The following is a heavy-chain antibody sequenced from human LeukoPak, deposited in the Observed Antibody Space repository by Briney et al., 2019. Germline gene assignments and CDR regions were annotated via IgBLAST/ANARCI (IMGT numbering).Heavy chain of an antibody. J-gene: IGHJ4*02. CDR2: ISGSGGTI. Sequence: PGGSLRLSCAASGFTFSSYAVSWVRQTPGKGLEWVSAISGSGGTIHYADSVKGRFTISRDNSKNTLYLQMNSLRAEDTAVYYCAQDHGSGSQIGWGQGTLVTVSS. CDR1: GFTFSSYA. CDR3: AQDHGSGSQIG. V-gene: IGHV3-23*01. D-gene: IGHD1-26*01.